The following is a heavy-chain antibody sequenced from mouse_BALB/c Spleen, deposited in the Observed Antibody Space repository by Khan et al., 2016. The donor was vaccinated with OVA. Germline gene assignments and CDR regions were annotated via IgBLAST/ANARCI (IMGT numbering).Heavy chain of an antibody. CDR2: IWGDGST. CDR3: ASAYYANYGEAMDY. CDR1: GFSLTGYG. Sequence: QVQLKESGPGPVAPSQSLSITCTVSGFSLTGYGVNWVRQPPGKGLEWLGMIWGDGSTDYNSALKSRLSISKDNSKSQVFLKMNSLHTDDTARYYCASAYYANYGEAMDYWGQGTSVTVSS. V-gene: IGHV2-6-7*01. D-gene: IGHD2-10*01. J-gene: IGHJ4*01.